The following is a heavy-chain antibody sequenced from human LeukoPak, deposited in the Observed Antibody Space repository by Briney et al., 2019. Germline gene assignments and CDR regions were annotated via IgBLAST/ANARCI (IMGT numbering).Heavy chain of an antibody. J-gene: IGHJ4*02. CDR3: ARAIISSGCSDY. V-gene: IGHV4-34*01. CDR1: GGPFSCHY. D-gene: IGHD6-19*01. Sequence: SETLSLTCAVYGGPFSCHYWSWIRQPPGKGLEWIGEINHSGSTNYNPSLKSRVTISVDTSKNQFSLKLSSVTAADTAVYYCARAIISSGCSDYWGQGTLVTVSS. CDR2: INHSGST.